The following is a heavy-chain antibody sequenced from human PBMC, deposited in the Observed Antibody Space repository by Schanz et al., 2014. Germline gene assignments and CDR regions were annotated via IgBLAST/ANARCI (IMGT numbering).Heavy chain of an antibody. Sequence: EVQLVESGGGLVQPGGSLRLSCEASGFTFSNYNMNWVRQAPGKGLEWLANINQDGSEEYYVDSLNGRLTISRDNARNSLYLQMNSLRAEDTAVYFCARGGAGSVLFFFDYWGQGTLVTVSS. CDR1: GFTFSNYN. V-gene: IGHV3-7*04. J-gene: IGHJ4*02. CDR2: INQDGSEE. D-gene: IGHD3-10*01. CDR3: ARGGAGSVLFFFDY.